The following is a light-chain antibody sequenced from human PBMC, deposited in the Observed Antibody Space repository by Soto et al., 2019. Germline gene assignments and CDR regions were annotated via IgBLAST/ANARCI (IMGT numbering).Light chain of an antibody. J-gene: IGLJ1*01. CDR1: SNDVGGYNY. Sequence: QSALTQPASVSGSPGQSITISCTGTSNDVGGYNYVSWYQQHPGKAPKLMIYDVSNRPSGVADRFSGSKSGNTASLTISGLQAEDEADYYCCSYRAGGLYVFGTGTKLTVL. V-gene: IGLV2-14*01. CDR2: DVS. CDR3: CSYRAGGLYV.